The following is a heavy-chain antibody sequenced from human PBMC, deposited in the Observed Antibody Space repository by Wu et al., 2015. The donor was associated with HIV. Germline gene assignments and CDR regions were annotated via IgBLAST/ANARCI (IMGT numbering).Heavy chain of an antibody. CDR3: AKTNRIVTNGIDFYHYYGMDV. CDR2: ITPLFGRP. J-gene: IGHJ6*02. V-gene: IGHV1-69*13. D-gene: IGHD1-1*01. Sequence: QVQLVQSGAEVKKPGSSVKVSCKASGGTFNNYAINWVRQAPGEGLEWMGRITPLFGRPNYAQRFQGRVTITADESTSTAYMELSSLKSEDTAVYYCAKTNRIVTNGIDFYHYYGMDVWAEG. CDR1: GGTFNNYA.